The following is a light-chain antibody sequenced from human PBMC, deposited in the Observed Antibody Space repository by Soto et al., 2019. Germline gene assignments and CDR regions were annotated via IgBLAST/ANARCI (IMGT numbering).Light chain of an antibody. CDR3: AAWVDSLSGVV. Sequence: QSVLTQPPSASGTPGQRVTISCSGSSSNIGSNYVYWYQQLPGTAPKLLIYRNNQRPSGVPDRFSGSKSGTSASLAISGLRSEDVADYYCAAWVDSLSGVVFGGGTKLTVL. J-gene: IGLJ2*01. CDR1: SSNIGSNY. V-gene: IGLV1-47*01. CDR2: RNN.